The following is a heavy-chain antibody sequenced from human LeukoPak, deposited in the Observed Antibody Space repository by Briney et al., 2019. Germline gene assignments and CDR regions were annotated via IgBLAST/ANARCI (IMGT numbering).Heavy chain of an antibody. J-gene: IGHJ5*02. CDR3: TTDPVVEPT. CDR2: IKSKTDGGTT. CDR1: GYSISSGYY. V-gene: IGHV3-15*01. Sequence: KPSETLSLTCTVSGYSISSGYYWGWIRQPPGKGLEWVGRIKSKTDGGTTDYAAPVKGRFTISRDDSKNTLYLQMNSLKTEDTAVYYCTTDPVVEPTWGQGTLVTVSS. D-gene: IGHD3-22*01.